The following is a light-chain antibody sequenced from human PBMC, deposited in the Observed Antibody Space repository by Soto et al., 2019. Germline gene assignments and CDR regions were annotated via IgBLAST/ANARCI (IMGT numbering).Light chain of an antibody. CDR1: QSVSSRY. J-gene: IGKJ2*01. CDR2: AAS. Sequence: EIVLTQSPGTLSLSPGERATLSCRASQSVSSRYLAWYRQKPGQPPRLLIYAASSRDTGIPDRFSGSGSGTDFPLTISRLEPEDFAVYYCQQYGSSRPYTFGQGTKLEI. V-gene: IGKV3-20*01. CDR3: QQYGSSRPYT.